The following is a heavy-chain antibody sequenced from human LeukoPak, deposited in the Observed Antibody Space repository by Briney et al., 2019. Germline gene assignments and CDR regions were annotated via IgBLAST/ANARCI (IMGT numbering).Heavy chain of an antibody. CDR1: GSAFSTYT. Sequence: GGSLRLSCAACGSAFSTYTMNWARQSPGKGLEWVASINSGGTTTHYADSVKGRFTISRDNAQNVLYLQMNGLRADDAAVYYCLRGDSRDFWGQGTLVTVSS. CDR3: LRGDSRDF. CDR2: INSGGTTT. D-gene: IGHD3-22*01. V-gene: IGHV3-21*06. J-gene: IGHJ4*02.